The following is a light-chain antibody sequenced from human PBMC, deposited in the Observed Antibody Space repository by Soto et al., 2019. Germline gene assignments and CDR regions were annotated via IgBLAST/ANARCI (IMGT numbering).Light chain of an antibody. CDR1: NSNIGRSY. Sequence: QSVLTQPPSVSAAPGQQVTISCSGNNSNIGRSYLSWYQQLPGTAPKLLIYDNNKRPAGTPHRFSGSKSGTSATLDITGLQTGDEANYYCGAWDRSMSGYVFGNGTKVTVL. V-gene: IGLV1-51*01. J-gene: IGLJ1*01. CDR2: DNN. CDR3: GAWDRSMSGYV.